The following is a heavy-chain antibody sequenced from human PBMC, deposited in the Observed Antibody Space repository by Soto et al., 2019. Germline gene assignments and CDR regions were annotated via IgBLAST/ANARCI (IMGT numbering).Heavy chain of an antibody. Sequence: SVKVSCKASGGTFSTYTISWVRQAPGQGLEWKGRIIPILNSLNYAQKFQGQVTISADKSISTAYLQWSSLKASDTAMYYCARHGVGDILTGQPDYWGQGTLVTVSS. D-gene: IGHD3-9*01. CDR2: IIPILNSL. J-gene: IGHJ4*02. CDR1: GGTFSTYT. CDR3: ARHGVGDILTGQPDY. V-gene: IGHV1-69*08.